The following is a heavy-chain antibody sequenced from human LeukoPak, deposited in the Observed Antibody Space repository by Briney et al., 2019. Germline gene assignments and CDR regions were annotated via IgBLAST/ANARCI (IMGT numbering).Heavy chain of an antibody. V-gene: IGHV4-34*01. CDR3: ARGLIGTDNWFDP. D-gene: IGHD1-26*01. CDR2: INHSGST. Sequence: SETLSLTCAVYGGSFSGYYWSWIRQPPGKGLEWIGEINHSGSTNYNPSLKSRVTTSVDTSKNQFSLKLSSVTAADTAVYYCARGLIGTDNWFDPWGQGTLVTVSS. J-gene: IGHJ5*02. CDR1: GGSFSGYY.